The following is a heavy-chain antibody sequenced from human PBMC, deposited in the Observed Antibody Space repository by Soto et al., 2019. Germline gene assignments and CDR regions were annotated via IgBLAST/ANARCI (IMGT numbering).Heavy chain of an antibody. Sequence: QVQRVQSGAEVKEPGASVKVSCKASGYTFANDYIHSVRQVPGQGLEWMGRIKPSGGATLYAQKSQDRVTMTTDTYTNTLYMDLSSLRSDDTAMYYCSRDARSISGVAQATLDFWGQGNLVTVSS. CDR3: SRDARSISGVAQATLDF. D-gene: IGHD3-3*01. CDR2: IKPSGGAT. CDR1: GYTFANDY. J-gene: IGHJ4*02. V-gene: IGHV1-46*01.